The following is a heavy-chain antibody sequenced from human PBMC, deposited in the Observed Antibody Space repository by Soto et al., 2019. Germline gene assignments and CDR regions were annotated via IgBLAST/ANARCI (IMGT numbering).Heavy chain of an antibody. CDR3: ATYIAGGGGRGY. CDR2: INHDGST. J-gene: IGHJ4*02. D-gene: IGHD3-16*01. CDR1: GGSISGDH. Sequence: QVQLQESGPGLVKPSETLSLTCTVSGGSISGDHWSWIRQPPGTGLEWIGYINHDGSTNYSPALRSRLIISVAPSKNQFSLKLNSVTAAPTAVYYCATYIAGGGGRGYWGQGTLVTVSS. V-gene: IGHV4-59*08.